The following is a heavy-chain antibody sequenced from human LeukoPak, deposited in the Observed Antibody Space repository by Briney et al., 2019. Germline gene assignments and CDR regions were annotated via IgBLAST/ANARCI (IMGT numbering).Heavy chain of an antibody. Sequence: ASVKLSCKPSGSTLTSYAMHWVRQAPGQRLEWMGWINAGNGNTKYSQKFQGRVTITSDTSASTAYMELSSLRSEDKAVYYCARESGRSPRGSGSISAPASWCFDLWGRGTLATVSS. V-gene: IGHV1-3*01. D-gene: IGHD3-10*01. CDR3: ARESGRSPRGSGSISAPASWCFDL. J-gene: IGHJ2*01. CDR2: INAGNGNT. CDR1: GSTLTSYA.